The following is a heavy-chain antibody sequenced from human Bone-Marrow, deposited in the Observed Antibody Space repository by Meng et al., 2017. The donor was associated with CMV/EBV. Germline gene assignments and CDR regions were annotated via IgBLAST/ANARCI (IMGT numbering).Heavy chain of an antibody. CDR2: TYYRSKWYN. CDR3: ARGVRGGAGGNSKYYYYGMDV. V-gene: IGHV6-1*01. J-gene: IGHJ6*02. CDR1: GDSVSSNSAA. D-gene: IGHD4-23*01. Sequence: SETLSLTCVISGDSVSSNSAAWNWIRQSPSRGLEWLGRTYYRSKWYNDYAVSVKSRITINPDTSKNQFSLQLNSVTPEDTAVYYCARGVRGGAGGNSKYYYYGMDVWGQGTTVTVSS.